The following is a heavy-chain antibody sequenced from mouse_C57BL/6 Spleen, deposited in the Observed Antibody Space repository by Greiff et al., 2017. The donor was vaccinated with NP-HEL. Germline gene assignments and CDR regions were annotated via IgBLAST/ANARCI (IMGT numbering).Heavy chain of an antibody. J-gene: IGHJ4*01. CDR1: GFSLTSYG. V-gene: IGHV2-2*01. CDR3: ARAFITTVVNAMDY. D-gene: IGHD1-1*01. Sequence: QVQLPQSGPGLVQPSQSLSITCTVSGFSLTSYGVHWVRQSPGKGLEWLGVIWSGGSTDSNAAFISRLSISKDNSKSQVFFKMNSLQADDTAIYYCARAFITTVVNAMDYWGQGTSVTVSS. CDR2: IWSGGST.